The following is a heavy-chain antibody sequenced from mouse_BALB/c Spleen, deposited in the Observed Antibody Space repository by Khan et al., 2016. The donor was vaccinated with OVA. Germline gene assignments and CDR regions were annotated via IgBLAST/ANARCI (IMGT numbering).Heavy chain of an antibody. CDR1: GFTFSTYA. D-gene: IGHD2-1*01. V-gene: IGHV5-9-3*01. CDR3: ARSPYGNGAY. Sequence: EVQLVESGGGLVKPGGSLKLSCAASGFTFSTYAMSWVRQTPEKRLEWVATISRDGDYTYFPDNVTGRFTITRDNATNTLCLQMDSLRTEDTAMDYCARSPYGNGAYWGQGTLVTVSA. CDR2: ISRDGDYT. J-gene: IGHJ3*01.